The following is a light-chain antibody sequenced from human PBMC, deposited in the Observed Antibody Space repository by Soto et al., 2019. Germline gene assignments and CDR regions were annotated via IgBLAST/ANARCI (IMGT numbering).Light chain of an antibody. Sequence: EIVLTQSPGTLSLSPGERATLSCRASQSVSSSYLAWYQQEPGQAPRLLIYGASSRAAGIPARFSGSESRTDLTLTISSLEPDDFAVYYCQLRTTFGQGTRLEI. J-gene: IGKJ5*01. CDR2: GAS. CDR1: QSVSSSY. CDR3: QLRTT. V-gene: IGKV3-20*01.